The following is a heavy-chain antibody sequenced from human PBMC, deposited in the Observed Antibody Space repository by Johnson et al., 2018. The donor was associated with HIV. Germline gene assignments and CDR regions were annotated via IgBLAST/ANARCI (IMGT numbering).Heavy chain of an antibody. CDR2: INWNGGST. D-gene: IGHD1-1*01. CDR1: GFTFDDYA. V-gene: IGHV3-20*04. CDR3: ARVNEDLLYAFDI. J-gene: IGHJ3*02. Sequence: VQLVESGGGLVQPGRSLRLSCVTSGFTFDDYAMHWVRQTPGKGLEWVSGINWNGGSTGYADSVKGRFTISRDNSKNTLYLQMNSLRAEDTAVYYCARVNEDLLYAFDIWGQGTMVTVSS.